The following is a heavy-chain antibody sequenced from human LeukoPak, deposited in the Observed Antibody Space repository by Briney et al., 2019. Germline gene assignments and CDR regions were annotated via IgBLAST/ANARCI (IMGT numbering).Heavy chain of an antibody. CDR1: GGSISSSSYY. V-gene: IGHV4-61*05. D-gene: IGHD3-22*01. Sequence: SETLSLTCTVSGGSISSSSYYWSWIRQPPGKGLEWIGYIYYSGSTNYNPSLKSRVTISVDTSKNQFSLKLSSVTAADTAVYYCARSILRYYYNASGYYPYYFDYWGQGVLVTVSS. CDR3: ARSILRYYYNASGYYPYYFDY. J-gene: IGHJ4*02. CDR2: IYYSGST.